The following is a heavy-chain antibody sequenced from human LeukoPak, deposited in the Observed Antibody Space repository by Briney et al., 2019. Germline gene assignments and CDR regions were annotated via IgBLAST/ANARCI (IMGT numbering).Heavy chain of an antibody. J-gene: IGHJ4*02. CDR2: ISDDGNKK. Sequence: GGSLRLSCGASGFTFTIYGMHWVRQAPGKGLEWVAVISDDGNKKYYVDSVKGRFTISRDNSKNTVYLQMNSLRAEDTAMYYCAKDSRNYYFDYWGQGTLVIVSS. CDR1: GFTFTIYG. V-gene: IGHV3-30*18. CDR3: AKDSRNYYFDY.